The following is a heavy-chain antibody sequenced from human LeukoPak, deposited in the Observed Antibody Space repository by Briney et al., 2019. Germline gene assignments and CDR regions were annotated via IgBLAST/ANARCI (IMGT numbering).Heavy chain of an antibody. CDR1: GGTFSSYA. CDR3: ARRRYYYDSSGYPMYYFDY. CDR2: IIPIFGTA. J-gene: IGHJ4*02. V-gene: IGHV1-69*05. Sequence: ASVKVSCKASGGTFSSYAISWVRQAPGQGLEWMGGIIPIFGTANYAQKFQGRVTITTDESTSTAYMELSSLRSEDTAVYYCARRRYYYDSSGYPMYYFDYWGQGTLVTVSS. D-gene: IGHD3-22*01.